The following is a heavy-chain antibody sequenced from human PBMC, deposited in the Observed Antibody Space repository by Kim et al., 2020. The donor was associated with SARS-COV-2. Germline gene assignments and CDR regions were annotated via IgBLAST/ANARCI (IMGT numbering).Heavy chain of an antibody. CDR2: ISGSGGST. Sequence: GGSLRLSCAASGFTFSSYAMSWVRQAPGKGLEWVSAISGSGGSTYYADSVKGRFTISRDNSKNTLYLQMNSLRAEDTAVYYCAKGVYYYYYYGMDVWGQGTTVTVSS. CDR3: AKGVYYYYYYGMDV. J-gene: IGHJ6*02. V-gene: IGHV3-23*01. CDR1: GFTFSSYA.